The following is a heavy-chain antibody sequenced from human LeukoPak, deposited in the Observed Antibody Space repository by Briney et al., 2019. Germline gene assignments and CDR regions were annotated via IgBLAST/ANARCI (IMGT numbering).Heavy chain of an antibody. V-gene: IGHV3-23*01. CDR2: ISDNGGST. J-gene: IGHJ4*02. Sequence: GGSPRLSCAASGFTFSSYAMSWVRQAPGKGLEWVSTISDNGGSTYYADSVKGRFTISRDNSKNTLYLQMNSLRAEDTAVYYCAKPPPDSSSWLFDYWGQGALVTVSS. CDR3: AKPPPDSSSWLFDY. D-gene: IGHD6-13*01. CDR1: GFTFSSYA.